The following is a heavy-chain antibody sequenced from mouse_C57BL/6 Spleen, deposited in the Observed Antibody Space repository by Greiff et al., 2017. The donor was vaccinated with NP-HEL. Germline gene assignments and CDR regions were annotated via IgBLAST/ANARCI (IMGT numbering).Heavy chain of an antibody. V-gene: IGHV1-76*01. J-gene: IGHJ2*01. CDR1: GYTFTDYY. D-gene: IGHD2-2*01. Sequence: VQLQESGAELVRPGASVKLSCKASGYTFTDYYINWVKQRPGQGLEWIARIYPGSGNTYYNEKFKGKATLTAEKSSSTAYMQLSSLTSEDSAVYFCARSAGIYYGYYFDYWGQGTTLTVSS. CDR3: ARSAGIYYGYYFDY. CDR2: IYPGSGNT.